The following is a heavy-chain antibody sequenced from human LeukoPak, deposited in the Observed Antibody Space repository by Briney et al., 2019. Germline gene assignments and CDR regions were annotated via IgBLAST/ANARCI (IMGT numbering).Heavy chain of an antibody. J-gene: IGHJ4*02. V-gene: IGHV1-18*01. Sequence: ASVKVSCTASGYTFTNFGITWVRRGPEQGLEWMGWISPYNGNTRYAQKFQGRVAMTTDTSTTTAYMELRGLRFNDTAVYYCARAGPGSGWYFDYWGQGTLVTVSS. CDR1: GYTFTNFG. D-gene: IGHD6-19*01. CDR3: ARAGPGSGWYFDY. CDR2: ISPYNGNT.